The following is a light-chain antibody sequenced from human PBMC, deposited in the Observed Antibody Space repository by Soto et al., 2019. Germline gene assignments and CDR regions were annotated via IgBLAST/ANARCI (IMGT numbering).Light chain of an antibody. V-gene: IGLV2-14*01. Sequence: QSALTQPASVSGSPGQSITISCTGTSSDVGGYNYVSWYQQHPGKAPKLMIYDVSNRPSGVSNRFSGSESGNTASLTISGLQAEDEADYYCSSYTSSSTPNWVFGGGTKLTVL. CDR3: SSYTSSSTPNWV. J-gene: IGLJ3*02. CDR1: SSDVGGYNY. CDR2: DVS.